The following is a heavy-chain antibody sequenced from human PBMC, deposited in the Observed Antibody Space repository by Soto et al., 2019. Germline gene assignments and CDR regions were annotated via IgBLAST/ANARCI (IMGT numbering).Heavy chain of an antibody. CDR1: GFTFGSYG. CDR3: AREGQEYSGYDYLYYFDY. V-gene: IGHV3-33*01. J-gene: IGHJ4*02. CDR2: IWYDGSNK. D-gene: IGHD5-12*01. Sequence: QVQLVESGGGVVQPGRSLRLSCAASGFTFGSYGMHWVRQAPGKGLEWVAVIWYDGSNKYYADSVKGRFTISRDNSKNTVYLQMNSLRAEDTAVYYCAREGQEYSGYDYLYYFDYWGQGTLVTVSS.